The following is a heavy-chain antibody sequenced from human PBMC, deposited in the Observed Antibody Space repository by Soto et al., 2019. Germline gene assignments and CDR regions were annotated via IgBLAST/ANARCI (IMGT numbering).Heavy chain of an antibody. CDR1: GFTFSRYA. V-gene: IGHV3-23*04. Sequence: EVQVVESGGGLVQPGRSLRLSCAASGFTFSRYAVSWVRQAPGKGLEWVSAISGSGESAYYAESVKGRFTISKDNSKNSLYLRMNSLRVEDTAMYYCVKTSLPDYDSSGYYRNNWFDPWGQGTLVTVSS. J-gene: IGHJ5*02. CDR2: ISGSGESA. D-gene: IGHD3-22*01. CDR3: VKTSLPDYDSSGYYRNNWFDP.